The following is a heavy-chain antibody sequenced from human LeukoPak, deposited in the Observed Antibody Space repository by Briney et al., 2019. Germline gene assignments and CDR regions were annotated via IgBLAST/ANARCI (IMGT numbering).Heavy chain of an antibody. Sequence: SETLSLTCTVSGGSISSYYWSWIRQPPGKGLEWIGYIYYSGSTNYNPSLKSRVTISVDTSKNQFSLKLSSVTAADTAVYYCAREVGTAMVSGWFDPWGQGTLVTVSS. D-gene: IGHD5-18*01. V-gene: IGHV4-59*01. CDR3: AREVGTAMVSGWFDP. J-gene: IGHJ5*02. CDR1: GGSISSYY. CDR2: IYYSGST.